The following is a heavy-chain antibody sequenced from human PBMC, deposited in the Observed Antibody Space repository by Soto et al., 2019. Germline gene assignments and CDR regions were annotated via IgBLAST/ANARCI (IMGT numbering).Heavy chain of an antibody. D-gene: IGHD5-18*01. CDR2: ISHDGSNK. V-gene: IGHV3-30-3*01. CDR3: ARDRTGYSY. Sequence: WGSLRLSCAASGVTFISYSFHCVRQAPVKGLDWVAVISHDGSNKYYADSVKGRFTISRDNSKNTLYLQMNSLSAEDTAVYYCARDRTGYSYWGQGTLVTVSS. CDR1: GVTFISYS. J-gene: IGHJ4*02.